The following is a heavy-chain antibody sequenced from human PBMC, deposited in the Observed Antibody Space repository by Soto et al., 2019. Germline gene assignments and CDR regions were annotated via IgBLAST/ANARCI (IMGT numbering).Heavy chain of an antibody. CDR1: GFSLSNARMG. J-gene: IGHJ6*02. CDR3: ARTIKKGILEPFWSYYYSGMDV. D-gene: IGHD3-3*01. Sequence: QVTLKESGPVLVKPTETLTLTCTVSGFSLSNARMGVSWIRQPPGKALEWLAHIFSNDEKSYSTSLKSRLTISNENTKSQVLLTMTNMDPVDTDTYYCARTIKKGILEPFWSYYYSGMDVWGQGTTVTVSS. V-gene: IGHV2-26*01. CDR2: IFSNDEK.